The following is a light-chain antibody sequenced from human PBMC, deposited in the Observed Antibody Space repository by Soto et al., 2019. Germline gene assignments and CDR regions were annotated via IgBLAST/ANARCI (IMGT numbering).Light chain of an antibody. CDR1: SSDVGDYNY. CDR2: DVN. J-gene: IGLJ2*01. V-gene: IGLV2-14*03. Sequence: QSALTQPASVSGSPGQSITISCTGTSSDVGDYNYVSWYQQHPGKAPKLIIFDVNNRPSGISNRFSGSKSGNTASLTISGLQAEDEADYYCFSYTSSGTFLFGGGTKVTVL. CDR3: FSYTSSGTFL.